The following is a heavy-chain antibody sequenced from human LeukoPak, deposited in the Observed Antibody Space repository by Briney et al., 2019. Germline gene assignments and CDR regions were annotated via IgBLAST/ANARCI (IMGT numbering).Heavy chain of an antibody. CDR2: INGNGDNT. D-gene: IGHD3-22*01. Sequence: GGSLRLSCAASGFTFSNYAMNWVRLAPGEGLEWVSGINGNGDNTYYADSVKGRFTISRDNSKNTLYLQMNSLRAEDTAVYYCARDPDHYDSSGYYDYWGQGTLVTVSS. J-gene: IGHJ4*02. CDR1: GFTFSNYA. CDR3: ARDPDHYDSSGYYDY. V-gene: IGHV3-23*01.